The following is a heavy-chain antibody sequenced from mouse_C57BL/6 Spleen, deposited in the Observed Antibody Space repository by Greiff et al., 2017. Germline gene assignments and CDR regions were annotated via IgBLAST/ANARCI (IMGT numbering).Heavy chain of an antibody. Sequence: VQLVESGAELVRPGTSVKVSCKASGYAFTNYLIEWVKQRPGQGLEWIGVINPGSGGTNYNEKFKGKATLTADKSSSTAYMQLSSLTSEDSAVYFCARGRLLHAMDYWGQGTSVTVSS. D-gene: IGHD2-3*01. CDR3: ARGRLLHAMDY. V-gene: IGHV1-54*01. J-gene: IGHJ4*01. CDR1: GYAFTNYL. CDR2: INPGSGGT.